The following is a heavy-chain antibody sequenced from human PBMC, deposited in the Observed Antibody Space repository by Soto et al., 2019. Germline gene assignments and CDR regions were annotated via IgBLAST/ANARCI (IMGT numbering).Heavy chain of an antibody. D-gene: IGHD6-13*01. CDR3: ARQDSSSWYRS. CDR2: IYYSGST. V-gene: IGHV4-59*01. J-gene: IGHJ4*02. CDR1: GGSISSYY. Sequence: SETLSLTCTVSGGSISSYYWSWIRQPPGKGLEWIGYIYYSGSTNYNPSLTSRVTISVDTSKNQFSLKLSSVTAADTAVYYCARQDSSSWYRSWGQGTLVTVS.